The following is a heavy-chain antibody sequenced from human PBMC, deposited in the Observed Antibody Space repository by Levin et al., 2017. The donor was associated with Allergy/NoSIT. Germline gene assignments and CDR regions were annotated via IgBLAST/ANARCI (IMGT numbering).Heavy chain of an antibody. CDR3: ARRERRGIAAAIG. D-gene: IGHD6-13*01. Sequence: SETLSLTCTVSGGSISSSSYYWGWIRQPPGKGLEWIGSIYYSGSTYYNPSLKSRVTISVDTSKNQFSLKLSSVTAADTAVYYCARRERRGIAAAIGWGQGTLVTVSS. CDR1: GGSISSSSYY. V-gene: IGHV4-39*01. J-gene: IGHJ4*02. CDR2: IYYSGST.